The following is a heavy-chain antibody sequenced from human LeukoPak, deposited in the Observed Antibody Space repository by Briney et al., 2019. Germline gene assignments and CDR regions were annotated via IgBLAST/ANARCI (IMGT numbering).Heavy chain of an antibody. CDR3: ARGPAMVRGVIYYYYGMDA. Sequence: GASVKVSCKASGGTFSSYAISWVRQAPGQGLEWMGGIIPIFGTANYAQKFQGRVTITADESTSTAYMELSSLRSEDTAVYYCARGPAMVRGVIYYYYGMDAWGKGTTVTVSS. V-gene: IGHV1-69*13. CDR2: IIPIFGTA. D-gene: IGHD3-10*01. CDR1: GGTFSSYA. J-gene: IGHJ6*04.